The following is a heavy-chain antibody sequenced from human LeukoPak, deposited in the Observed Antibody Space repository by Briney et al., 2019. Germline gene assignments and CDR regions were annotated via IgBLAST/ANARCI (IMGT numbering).Heavy chain of an antibody. CDR3: AKSGSPETKLQIRVDY. J-gene: IGHJ4*02. V-gene: IGHV1-2*02. Sequence: GASVKVSYKASGYTFTGYYMHWVRQAPGQGLEWMGWINPNSGGTNYAQKFQGRVTMTRGTSISTAYMELSRLRSDDTAVYYCAKSGSPETKLQIRVDYWGQGTLVTVSS. D-gene: IGHD3-3*01. CDR2: INPNSGGT. CDR1: GYTFTGYY.